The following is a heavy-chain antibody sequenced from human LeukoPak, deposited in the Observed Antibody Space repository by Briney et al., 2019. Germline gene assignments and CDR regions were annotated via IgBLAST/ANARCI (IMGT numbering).Heavy chain of an antibody. CDR3: ARDAGYGDYSFDY. CDR2: IYYSGST. Sequence: SETLSLTCTVSGGSISSYYWSWIRQPPGKGLEWIGYIYYSGSTNYNPSLKSRVTISVDTSKNQFSLKLSSVTAADTAMYYCARDAGYGDYSFDYWGQGTLVTVSS. V-gene: IGHV4-59*01. D-gene: IGHD4-17*01. CDR1: GGSISSYY. J-gene: IGHJ4*02.